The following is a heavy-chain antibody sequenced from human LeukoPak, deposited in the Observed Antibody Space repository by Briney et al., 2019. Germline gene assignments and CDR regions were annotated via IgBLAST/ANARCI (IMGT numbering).Heavy chain of an antibody. CDR3: ASRNSSSGRYYYYYYMDV. Sequence: SETLSLTCTVSGGTISSNSYYWGWIRQPPGKGLEWFGSIYYSEITYYNPSLKSRVTISVDTSKNQFSQKLSSVPAAETAVYYCASRNSSSGRYYYYYYMDVWGKGATVTVSS. J-gene: IGHJ6*03. CDR2: IYYSEIT. CDR1: GGTISSNSYY. V-gene: IGHV4-39*07. D-gene: IGHD6-6*01.